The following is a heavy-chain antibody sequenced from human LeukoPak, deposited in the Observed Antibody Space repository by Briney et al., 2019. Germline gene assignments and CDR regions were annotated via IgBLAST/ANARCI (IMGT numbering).Heavy chain of an antibody. Sequence: ASVKVSCEASGYTFTSYGISWVRQAPGQGLEWMGWISAYNGNTNYAQKLQGRVTMTTDTSTSTAYMELRSLRSDDTAVYYCARDPAIFGVVQDYYMDVWGKGTTVTVSS. CDR2: ISAYNGNT. CDR3: ARDPAIFGVVQDYYMDV. J-gene: IGHJ6*03. CDR1: GYTFTSYG. V-gene: IGHV1-18*01. D-gene: IGHD3-3*01.